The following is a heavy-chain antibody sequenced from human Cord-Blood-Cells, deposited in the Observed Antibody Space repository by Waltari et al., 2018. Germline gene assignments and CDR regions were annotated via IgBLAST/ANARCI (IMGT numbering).Heavy chain of an antibody. CDR3: ARDQGGAYCGGDCYFAY. D-gene: IGHD2-21*02. CDR2: IIPIFGTA. CDR1: GGACSSYA. Sequence: QVQLVQSGAVVKKPGAPVDVSCKASGGACSSYACSWVRQAPGQGLEWMGGIIPIFGTANYAQKFQGRGTITADESTSTAYMELSSLRSEDTAVYYCARDQGGAYCGGDCYFAYWGQGTLVTVSS. V-gene: IGHV1-69*01. J-gene: IGHJ4*02.